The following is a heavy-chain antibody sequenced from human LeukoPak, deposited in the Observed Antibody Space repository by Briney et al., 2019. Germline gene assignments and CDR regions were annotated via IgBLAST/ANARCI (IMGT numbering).Heavy chain of an antibody. J-gene: IGHJ4*02. CDR3: AREDLDYDFWSGYPKRREYYFDY. CDR1: GGSISSYY. D-gene: IGHD3-3*01. CDR2: IYTSGST. V-gene: IGHV4-4*07. Sequence: PSETLSLTCTVSGGSISSYYWSWIRQPAGKGLEWIGRIYTSGSTNYNPSLKSRVTMSADTSKNQFSLKLSSVTAADTAVYYCAREDLDYDFWSGYPKRREYYFDYWGQGTLVTVSS.